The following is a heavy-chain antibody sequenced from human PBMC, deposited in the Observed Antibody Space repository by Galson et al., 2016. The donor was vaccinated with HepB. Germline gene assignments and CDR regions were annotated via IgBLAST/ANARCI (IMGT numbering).Heavy chain of an antibody. CDR1: GGSFSSYI. J-gene: IGHJ4*02. Sequence: SVKVSCKASGGSFSSYIISWVRQAPGQGLEWMGGIIPIFGTATYAQKFQGRVTITADESTSTTYMALSSLRSDDTAVYYCARRRLGRGYGPGDHRFDYWGQGPLGTVSS. V-gene: IGHV1-69*13. CDR2: IIPIFGTA. D-gene: IGHD5-12*01. CDR3: ARRRLGRGYGPGDHRFDY.